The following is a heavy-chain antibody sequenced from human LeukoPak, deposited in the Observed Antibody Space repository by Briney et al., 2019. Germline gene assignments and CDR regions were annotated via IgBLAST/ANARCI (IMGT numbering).Heavy chain of an antibody. D-gene: IGHD2-21*02. CDR2: INQDASEI. CDR1: GFTFSTYW. V-gene: IGHV3-7*01. CDR3: ATDRDNSDWQKRFDS. J-gene: IGHJ4*02. Sequence: GGSLRLSCAASGFTFSTYWMNWYRQAPGKGLEWVGNINQDASEINYVDSGRGRFTISRDNAKNSLHLQMNSLRAEDTAVYYCATDRDNSDWQKRFDSWGQGTLVTVSS.